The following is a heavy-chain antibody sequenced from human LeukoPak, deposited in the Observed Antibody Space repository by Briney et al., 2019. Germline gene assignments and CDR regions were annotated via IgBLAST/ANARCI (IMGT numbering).Heavy chain of an antibody. CDR2: ISGRGGGT. D-gene: IGHD2-2*01. V-gene: IGHV3-23*01. CDR3: ARAYIVVVPAAMPPRY. CDR1: GVTFSSDA. J-gene: IGHJ4*02. Sequence: GGSLRLSCAASGVTFSSDAMSGGRQAPGRGVEWVSGISGRGGGTYYADSVKGRFTISRGHSKNPLYLQMNRLSADDPALYYCARAYIVVVPAAMPPRYWGQGTLVTVSS.